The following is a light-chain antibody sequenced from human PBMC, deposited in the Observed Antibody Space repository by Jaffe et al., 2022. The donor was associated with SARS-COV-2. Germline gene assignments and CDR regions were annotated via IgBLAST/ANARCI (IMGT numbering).Light chain of an antibody. Sequence: QAGLTQPPSVSKGLRQTATLTCTGNNNNVGSEGVAWLQQHQGHPPKLLSYRDNNRPSGISEKFSASRSGNTASLTIVGLQPEDEADYYCSAWDSSLGAWVFGGGTQLTVL. J-gene: IGLJ3*02. CDR1: NNNVGSEG. V-gene: IGLV10-54*04. CDR3: SAWDSSLGAWV. CDR2: RDN.